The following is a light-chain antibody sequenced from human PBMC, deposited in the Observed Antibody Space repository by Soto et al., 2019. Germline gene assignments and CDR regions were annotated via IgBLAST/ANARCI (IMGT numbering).Light chain of an antibody. J-gene: IGKJ1*01. CDR3: QQYNSYS. CDR2: DAS. V-gene: IGKV3-11*01. CDR1: QSVITY. Sequence: EIVLTQSPATLSLSPGERATLSCRASQSVITYLAWYQQKPGQAPRLLIYDASNRATGIPARFSGSGSGTEFTLTISGLQPDDFATYYCQQYNSYSFGQGTKVDIK.